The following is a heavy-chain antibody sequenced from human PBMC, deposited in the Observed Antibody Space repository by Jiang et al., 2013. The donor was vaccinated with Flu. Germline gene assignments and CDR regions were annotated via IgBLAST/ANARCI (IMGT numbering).Heavy chain of an antibody. V-gene: IGHV3-53*01. CDR1: GFTVSSNY. CDR3: ARGQREQWLGFDY. Sequence: LESGGGLIQPGGSLRLSCAASGFTVSSNYMSWVRQAPGKGLEWVSVIYSGGSTYYADSVKGRFTISRDNSKNTLYLQMNSLRAEDTAVYYCARGQREQWLGFDYWGQGTLVTVSS. D-gene: IGHD6-19*01. CDR2: IYSGGST. J-gene: IGHJ4*02.